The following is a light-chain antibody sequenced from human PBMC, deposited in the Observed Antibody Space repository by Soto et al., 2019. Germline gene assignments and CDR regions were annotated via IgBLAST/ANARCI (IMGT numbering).Light chain of an antibody. CDR3: SSYASRSTLV. Sequence: QSALTQPASVSGSPGQSITISCTGTSSDVGGYNYVSWYQQHPGKAPKLMIYDVSNRPSGVSNRLSGSKSGNTAALTISGLQAEEAADYYCSSYASRSTLVFGGGTKLTVL. V-gene: IGLV2-14*01. CDR1: SSDVGGYNY. J-gene: IGLJ2*01. CDR2: DVS.